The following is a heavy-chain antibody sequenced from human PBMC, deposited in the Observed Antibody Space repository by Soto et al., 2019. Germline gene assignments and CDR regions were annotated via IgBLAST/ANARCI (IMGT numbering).Heavy chain of an antibody. CDR1: GFTFSSYG. D-gene: IGHD2-15*01. V-gene: IGHV3-30*18. Sequence: GGALRLSCAASGFTFSSYGMHWVRQAPGKGLEWVAVISYDGSNKYYADSVKGRFTISRDNSKNTLYLQMNSLRAEDTAVYYCAKGXRWQAFPSYYYYYGMDVWGQGTTVTVSS. J-gene: IGHJ6*02. CDR2: ISYDGSNK. CDR3: AKGXRWQAFPSYYYYYGMDV.